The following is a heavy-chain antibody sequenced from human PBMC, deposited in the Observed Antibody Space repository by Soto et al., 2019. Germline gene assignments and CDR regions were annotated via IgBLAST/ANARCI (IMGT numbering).Heavy chain of an antibody. Sequence: SETLSXTXTVSGGSVSSGSYYWSWIRQPPGKGLEWIGYIYYSGSTNYNPSLKSRVTISVDTSKNQFSLKLSSVTAADTAVYYCARDSGYSYGLFFDYWGQGTLVTVSS. V-gene: IGHV4-61*01. CDR2: IYYSGST. J-gene: IGHJ4*02. D-gene: IGHD5-18*01. CDR3: ARDSGYSYGLFFDY. CDR1: GGSVSSGSYY.